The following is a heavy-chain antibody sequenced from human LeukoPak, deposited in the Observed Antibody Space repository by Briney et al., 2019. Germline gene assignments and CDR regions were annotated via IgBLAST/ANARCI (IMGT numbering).Heavy chain of an antibody. D-gene: IGHD6-19*01. V-gene: IGHV3-33*01. Sequence: GRSLRLSCAAAGFTFSSYGMHWVRQAPGKGLEWVAVIWNDGTNKNYVDSVKGRFTISRDNSKNTLYLQMNSLRAEDTAVYYCARSHIVVANWSDPWGQGTLVTVSS. CDR2: IWNDGTNK. J-gene: IGHJ5*02. CDR1: GFTFSSYG. CDR3: ARSHIVVANWSDP.